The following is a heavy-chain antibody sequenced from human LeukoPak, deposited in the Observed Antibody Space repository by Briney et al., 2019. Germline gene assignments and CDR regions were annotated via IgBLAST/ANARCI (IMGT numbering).Heavy chain of an antibody. CDR2: IDWDDDK. V-gene: IGHV2-70*10. J-gene: IGHJ4*02. D-gene: IGHD4-17*01. Sequence: SGPSLVKPTQTLTLTCTFSGFSLPTRGMCVTWIRQPPGKALEWIARIDWDDDKYYSTSLKTRLTISKDTSKNQVVLTMTNMDPVDTATYYCARTQDYGDYVDYWGQGTLVTVSS. CDR1: GFSLPTRGMC. CDR3: ARTQDYGDYVDY.